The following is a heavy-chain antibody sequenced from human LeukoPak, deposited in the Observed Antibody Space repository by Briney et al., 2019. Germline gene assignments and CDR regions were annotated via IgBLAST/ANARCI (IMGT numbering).Heavy chain of an antibody. CDR1: GFTFSTSW. D-gene: IGHD5-18*01. J-gene: IGHJ5*02. CDR2: VSTDGSTT. V-gene: IGHV3-74*01. Sequence: GGSLRLSCAASGFTFSTSWMHWVRQASGKGLEWVSHVSTDGSTTAYADSVKGRSTISRENAKNTVYLQMNSLRAEDTAVYYCARSIGYVESWGQGTLVTVSS. CDR3: ARSIGYVES.